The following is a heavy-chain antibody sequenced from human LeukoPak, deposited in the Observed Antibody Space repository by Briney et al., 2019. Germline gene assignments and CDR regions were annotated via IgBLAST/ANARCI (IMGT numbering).Heavy chain of an antibody. D-gene: IGHD6-13*01. CDR2: LYYSGST. Sequence: SETLSLTCTVSGGSISSSSYYWGWIRQPPGKGLEWIGSLYYSGSTYYNPSLKSRVTISVDTSKNQFSLKLNSVTAADTALYYCAKRSAAGTVGYFDYWGQGTLVTVSS. V-gene: IGHV4-39*07. CDR3: AKRSAAGTVGYFDY. J-gene: IGHJ4*02. CDR1: GGSISSSSYY.